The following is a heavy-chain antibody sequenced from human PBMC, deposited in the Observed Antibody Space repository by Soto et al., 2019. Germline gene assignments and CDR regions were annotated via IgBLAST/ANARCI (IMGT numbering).Heavy chain of an antibody. CDR3: ARGPSANGRFLEWPDY. CDR1: GYTFTSYG. D-gene: IGHD3-3*01. Sequence: ASVKVSCKASGYTFTSYGISWVRQAPGQGLEWMGWISAYNGNTNYAQKLQGRVTMTTDTSTSTAYMELRSLRAEDTAVYYCARGPSANGRFLEWPDYWGQGTLVTVSS. CDR2: ISAYNGNT. J-gene: IGHJ4*02. V-gene: IGHV1-18*01.